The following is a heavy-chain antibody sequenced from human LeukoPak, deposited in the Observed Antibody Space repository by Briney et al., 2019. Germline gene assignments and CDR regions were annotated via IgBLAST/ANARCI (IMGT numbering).Heavy chain of an antibody. CDR3: ARHILSGWYFDY. V-gene: IGHV5-51*01. CDR2: IYPGDSDT. J-gene: IGHJ4*02. Sequence: GGSLHISCQGSGSRFTSYWIGGARPMPGKGLEWMGIIYPGDSDTRYSPSFRGQVTISADKSISTAYLQWSSLKASDTAMYYCARHILSGWYFDYWGQGTLVTVSS. D-gene: IGHD6-19*01. CDR1: GSRFTSYW.